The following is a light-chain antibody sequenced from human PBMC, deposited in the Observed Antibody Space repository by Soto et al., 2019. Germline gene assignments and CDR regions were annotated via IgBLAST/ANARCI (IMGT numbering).Light chain of an antibody. CDR3: RQYGRSLGFA. CDR2: DAS. Sequence: EIVLTQSPGTLSLSPGDRATLSCRASQSVSIYLAWYQQKPGQAPRLLIYDASNRVTGIPARFSGSGSWTDFTRTIRSVEPEVFAVYYCRQYGRSLGFALGGGTKVEIK. V-gene: IGKV3-11*01. CDR1: QSVSIY. J-gene: IGKJ4*01.